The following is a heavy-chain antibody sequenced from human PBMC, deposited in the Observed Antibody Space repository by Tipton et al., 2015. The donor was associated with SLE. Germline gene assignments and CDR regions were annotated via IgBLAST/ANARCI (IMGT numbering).Heavy chain of an antibody. CDR1: GGSISSRSYY. V-gene: IGHV4-61*05. J-gene: IGHJ2*01. CDR2: IYYSGST. Sequence: LRLSCTVSGGSISSRSYYWGWIRQPPGKGLEWIGYIYYSGSTNYNPSLKSRVTISVDTSKNQFSLKLSSVTAADTAVYYCARDGGWYFDLWGRGTLVTVSS. D-gene: IGHD3-10*01. CDR3: ARDGGWYFDL.